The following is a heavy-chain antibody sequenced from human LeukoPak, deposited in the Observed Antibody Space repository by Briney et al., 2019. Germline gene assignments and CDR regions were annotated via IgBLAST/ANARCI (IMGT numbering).Heavy chain of an antibody. CDR3: ARQYAGGSYYSTPY. D-gene: IGHD1-26*01. J-gene: IGHJ4*02. Sequence: SETLSLTCTVSGGSISSSSYYWGWIRQPPGKGLEWIGSIYYSGSTYYNPSLKSRVTISVDTSKNQFSLKLSSVTAADTAVYYCARQYAGGSYYSTPYWGQGTLVTVSS. CDR2: IYYSGST. V-gene: IGHV4-39*01. CDR1: GGSISSSSYY.